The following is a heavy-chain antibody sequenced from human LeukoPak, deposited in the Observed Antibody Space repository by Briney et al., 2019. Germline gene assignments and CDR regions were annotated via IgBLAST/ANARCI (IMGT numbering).Heavy chain of an antibody. D-gene: IGHD3-22*01. V-gene: IGHV3-7*01. J-gene: IGHJ5*02. CDR2: IKPDGSAQ. Sequence: GGSLRLSCAASGFTFSNSWMSWVRQAPGKGLEWVATIKPDGSAQYYVDSVKGRFTISRDNAKNSLFLQINSLRAEDTAVYYCANGGTYSSGPWGQGTLVAVSS. CDR3: ANGGTYSSGP. CDR1: GFTFSNSW.